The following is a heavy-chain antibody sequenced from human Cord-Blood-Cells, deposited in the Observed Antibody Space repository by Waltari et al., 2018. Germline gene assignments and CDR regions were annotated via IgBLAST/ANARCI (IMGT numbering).Heavy chain of an antibody. J-gene: IGHJ5*02. V-gene: IGHV1-69*12. CDR1: GGTFSSYA. D-gene: IGHD2-2*02. Sequence: QVQLVQSGAEVKKPGSSVKVSCKASGGTFSSYAISWVRQSPGQGLEWMGGRIPIFGTANYAQKFQGRVTITADESTSTAYMELSSLRSEDTAVYYCARAFCSSTSCYRVVWFDPWGQGTLVTVSS. CDR3: ARAFCSSTSCYRVVWFDP. CDR2: RIPIFGTA.